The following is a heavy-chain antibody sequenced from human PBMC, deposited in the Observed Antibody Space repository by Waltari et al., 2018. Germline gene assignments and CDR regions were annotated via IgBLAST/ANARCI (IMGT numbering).Heavy chain of an antibody. V-gene: IGHV4-59*12. CDR1: GSSFSSYW. D-gene: IGHD6-13*01. Sequence: QVQLQESGPGLVKPSETLSLTCAVSGSSFSSYWWSCIRQPQGKGLEWIGEINGNGGCTNYNASLKSRVTISKDASKNQFSLKLSSVTAADTAVYYCARRAIAAAGTGYFDYWGQGVLVTVSS. J-gene: IGHJ4*02. CDR2: INGNGGCT. CDR3: ARRAIAAAGTGYFDY.